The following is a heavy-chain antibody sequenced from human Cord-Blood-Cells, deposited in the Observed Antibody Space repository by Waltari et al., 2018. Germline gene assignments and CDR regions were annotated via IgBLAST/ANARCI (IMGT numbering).Heavy chain of an antibody. J-gene: IGHJ2*01. CDR1: GVSFSGHY. Sequence: QVQLQQWGAGLLKPSATLSLTCAVYGVSFSGHYWSWIRQPPGKGLEWIGEINHSGSTNYNPSLKSRVTISVDTSKNQFSLKLSSVTAADTAVYYCASGFMRRYFDLWGRGTLVTVSS. CDR3: ASGFMRRYFDL. D-gene: IGHD3-16*01. CDR2: INHSGST. V-gene: IGHV4-34*01.